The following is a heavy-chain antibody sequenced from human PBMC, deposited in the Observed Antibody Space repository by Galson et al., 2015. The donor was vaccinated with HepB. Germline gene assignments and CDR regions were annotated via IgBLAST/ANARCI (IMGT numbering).Heavy chain of an antibody. J-gene: IGHJ6*02. D-gene: IGHD2-15*01. CDR1: GYTFTGYY. CDR3: ARDCSGGSCYAYYGMDV. Sequence: SVKVSCKASGYTFTGYYMHWVRQAPGQGLEWMGWINPNSGGTNYAQKFQGWVTMTRDTSISTAYMELSRLRSDDTAVYYCARDCSGGSCYAYYGMDVWGQGTTVTVSS. V-gene: IGHV1-2*04. CDR2: INPNSGGT.